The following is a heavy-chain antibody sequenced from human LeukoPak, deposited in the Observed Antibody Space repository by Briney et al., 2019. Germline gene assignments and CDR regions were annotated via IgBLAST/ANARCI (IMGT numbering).Heavy chain of an antibody. D-gene: IGHD3-3*01. CDR2: INPSGGSQ. J-gene: IGHJ4*02. CDR3: ARTYYDYRVGTNYFDY. Sequence: GASVKVSCKASGNTITGYYMHWVRHAPGQGLEWMGIINPSGGSQSYAQKFRGRVTMTRDTSTSTVYVELSSLRSEDTAVYYCARTYYDYRVGTNYFDYWGQGTLVTVSS. CDR1: GNTITGYY. V-gene: IGHV1-46*01.